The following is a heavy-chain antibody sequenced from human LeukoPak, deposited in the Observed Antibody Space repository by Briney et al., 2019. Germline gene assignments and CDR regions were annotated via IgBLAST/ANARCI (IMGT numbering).Heavy chain of an antibody. V-gene: IGHV3-53*01. D-gene: IGHD5-18*01. J-gene: IGHJ4*02. CDR1: GFTVSSNY. CDR2: IYSGGST. CDR3: AGAKWIQLWSPFDY. Sequence: PGGSLRLSCAASGFTVSSNYMSWVRQALGKGLEWVSVIYSGGSTYYADSVKGRFTISRDKSKNTLYLQMNSLRAEDTAVYYCAGAKWIQLWSPFDYWGQGTLVTVSS.